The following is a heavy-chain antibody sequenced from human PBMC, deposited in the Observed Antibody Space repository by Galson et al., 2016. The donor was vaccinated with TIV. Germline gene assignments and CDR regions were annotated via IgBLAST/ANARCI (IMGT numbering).Heavy chain of an antibody. V-gene: IGHV3-33*01. CDR1: GFTVSAFG. CDR2: IWYDGSDK. CDR3: ASDPRLYGDYSLGYFEF. Sequence: SLRLSCAASGFTVSAFGMHWVRQAPGKGLEWVAVIWYDGSDKHYADSVKGRFTISRDNSKNTLYLQMNSLRAEDTAVYYCASDPRLYGDYSLGYFEFWGQGTLVTVSS. J-gene: IGHJ4*02. D-gene: IGHD4-17*01.